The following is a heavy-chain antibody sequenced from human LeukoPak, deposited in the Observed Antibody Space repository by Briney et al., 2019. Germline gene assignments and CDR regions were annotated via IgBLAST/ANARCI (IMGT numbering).Heavy chain of an antibody. CDR2: ISWDGGSR. D-gene: IGHD3-22*01. CDR3: AKDLDSSGYRFYFRH. V-gene: IGHV3-43*01. J-gene: IGHJ1*01. CDR1: GFSFDEYT. Sequence: GGSLRLSCAASGFSFDEYTLHWVRQAPGKGLEWVSLISWDGGSRDYADSVKGRFTISRDKSTKSLYLQMNSLRTEDTALYYCAKDLDSSGYRFYFRHWGQGTLVTVSS.